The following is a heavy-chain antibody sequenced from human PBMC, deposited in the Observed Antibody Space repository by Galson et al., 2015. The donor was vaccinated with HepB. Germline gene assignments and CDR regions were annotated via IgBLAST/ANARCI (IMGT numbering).Heavy chain of an antibody. CDR3: AKVGIMVGNHPYNFHD. J-gene: IGHJ4*02. V-gene: IGHV3-23*01. CDR2: ITSSGGNS. CDR1: GFSFTRYA. D-gene: IGHD2/OR15-2a*01. Sequence: SLRLSCAASGFSFTRYAMTWVRQAPGKGLEWVSSITSSGGNSYYTDSVKGRFTVSRDNSKNTLLLQLNSLRAEETARDFCAKVGIMVGNHPYNFHDWGQGSLVTVSS.